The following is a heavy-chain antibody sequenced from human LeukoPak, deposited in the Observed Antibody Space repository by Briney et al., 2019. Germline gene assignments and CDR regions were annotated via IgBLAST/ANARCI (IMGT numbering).Heavy chain of an antibody. CDR3: VRHVLRDGY. CDR1: GFTFSSYW. CDR2: INQDGSGK. D-gene: IGHD5-24*01. J-gene: IGHJ4*02. Sequence: GGSLRLSCAASGFTFSSYWRNWVRQAPGKGLEWVANINQDGSGKYYLDSVKGRFTISRDNAKNSVYLQMNSLRAEDTAVYYCVRHVLRDGYWGQGTLVTVSS. V-gene: IGHV3-7*01.